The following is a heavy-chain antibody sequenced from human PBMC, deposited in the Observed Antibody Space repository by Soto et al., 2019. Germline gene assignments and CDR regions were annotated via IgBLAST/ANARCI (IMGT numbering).Heavy chain of an antibody. Sequence: ASVKVSCKVSGYTLTELSMHWVRQAPGEGLEWMGGFDPEDGETIYAQKFQGRVTMTEDTSTDTAYMELSSLRSEDTAVYYCATELYYYDSSGYLNYFDYWGQGTLVTVSS. V-gene: IGHV1-24*01. CDR2: FDPEDGET. J-gene: IGHJ4*02. D-gene: IGHD3-22*01. CDR1: GYTLTELS. CDR3: ATELYYYDSSGYLNYFDY.